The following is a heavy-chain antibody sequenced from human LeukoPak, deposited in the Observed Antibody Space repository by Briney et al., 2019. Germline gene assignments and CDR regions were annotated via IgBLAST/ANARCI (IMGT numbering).Heavy chain of an antibody. CDR1: GLTFSDYA. J-gene: IGHJ4*02. D-gene: IGHD6-13*01. Sequence: GGSLRLSCAASGLTFSDYAMNWVRQAPGKGLEWVSGISGSAVGTYYADSVKGRFTISRDNSKNTLYLQMNSLRAEDTAVYYCARSGNSWSYFDYWGQGTLVTVSS. V-gene: IGHV3-23*01. CDR3: ARSGNSWSYFDY. CDR2: ISGSAVGT.